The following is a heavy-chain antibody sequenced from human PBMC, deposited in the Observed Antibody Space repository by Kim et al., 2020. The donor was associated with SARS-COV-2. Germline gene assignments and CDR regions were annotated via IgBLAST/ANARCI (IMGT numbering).Heavy chain of an antibody. CDR2: IIPIFGKT. Sequence: SVKVSCKASGGTFSSYSISWVRQAPGQGLQWMAGIIPIFGKTHYAQKFQGRVSITADESTGTAYMDLSSLTSEDTAVYYCARDRNVRGSSIWYRRRDYYFGVDVWGQGTTVTVSS. D-gene: IGHD6-13*01. J-gene: IGHJ6*02. V-gene: IGHV1-69*13. CDR1: GGTFSSYS. CDR3: ARDRNVRGSSIWYRRRDYYFGVDV.